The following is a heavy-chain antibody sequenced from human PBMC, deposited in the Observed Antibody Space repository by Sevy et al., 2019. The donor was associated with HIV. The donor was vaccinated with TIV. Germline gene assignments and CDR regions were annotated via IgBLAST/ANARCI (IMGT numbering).Heavy chain of an antibody. CDR1: GGSISSYS. V-gene: IGHV4-4*07. Sequence: SETLSLTCTVSGGSISSYSWGWIRQPAGKGLEWLGRLQTSGSTNYNPSLKSRLTMSVDTSKNQFSLKLNSVTAADTAVYYCARDFGYSSTWYPHYFDYCGQGILVTVSS. CDR2: LQTSGST. J-gene: IGHJ4*02. CDR3: ARDFGYSSTWYPHYFDY. D-gene: IGHD6-13*01.